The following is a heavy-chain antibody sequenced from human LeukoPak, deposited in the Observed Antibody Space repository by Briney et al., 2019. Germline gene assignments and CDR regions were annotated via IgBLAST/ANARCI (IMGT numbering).Heavy chain of an antibody. Sequence: SETLSLTCTVSGGSISSYYWSWIRQPPGKGLEWIGYIYYSGSTNYNPSLKSRVTISVDTSKNQFSLKLGSVTAADTAVYYCARQAYSGSYYYYYFMDVWGKGTTVTVSS. V-gene: IGHV4-59*08. CDR3: ARQAYSGSYYYYYFMDV. CDR2: IYYSGST. CDR1: GGSISSYY. D-gene: IGHD1-26*01. J-gene: IGHJ6*03.